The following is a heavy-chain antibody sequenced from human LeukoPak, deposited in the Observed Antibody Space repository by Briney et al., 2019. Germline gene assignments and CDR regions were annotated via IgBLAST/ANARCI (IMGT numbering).Heavy chain of an antibody. CDR2: IYHSGST. Sequence: SETLSLTCAVSGYSISSGYHWGWIRQPPGKGLEWIGSIYHSGSTYYNPSLKSRVTISVDTSKNQFSLKLSSVTAADTAVYYCARYADYYDSSGYYSLDHWGQGTLVTVSS. J-gene: IGHJ4*02. D-gene: IGHD3-22*01. V-gene: IGHV4-38-2*01. CDR3: ARYADYYDSSGYYSLDH. CDR1: GYSISSGYH.